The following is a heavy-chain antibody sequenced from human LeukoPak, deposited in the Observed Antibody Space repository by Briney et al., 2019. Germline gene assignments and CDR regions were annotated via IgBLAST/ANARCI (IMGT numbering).Heavy chain of an antibody. CDR1: GFTFYDYG. CDR2: INWNGGST. J-gene: IGHJ4*02. D-gene: IGHD6-13*01. CDR3: ARDLGYPTSYFDY. V-gene: IGHV3-20*04. Sequence: GGSLRLSCAVSGFTFYDYGMSWVRQAPGKGLEWVSGINWNGGSTGYADSVKGRFTISRDNAKNSLYLQMNSLRAEDTALYYCARDLGYPTSYFDYWGQGTLVTVSS.